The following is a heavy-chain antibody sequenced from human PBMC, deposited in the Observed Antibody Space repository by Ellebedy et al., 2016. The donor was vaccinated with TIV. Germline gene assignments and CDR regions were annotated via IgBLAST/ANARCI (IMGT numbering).Heavy chain of an antibody. D-gene: IGHD3-10*01. CDR3: ARVRGRRFGELLWNWYFDL. CDR2: MNHNSGNT. J-gene: IGHJ2*01. V-gene: IGHV1-8*02. Sequence: ASVKVSCKASGYTFTGYYMHWVRQATGQGLEGMGWMNHNSGNTGDAQKVQGRVTMTTDTSTSTAYMELRSLRSDDTAVYYCARVRGRRFGELLWNWYFDLWGRGTLVTVSS. CDR1: GYTFTGYY.